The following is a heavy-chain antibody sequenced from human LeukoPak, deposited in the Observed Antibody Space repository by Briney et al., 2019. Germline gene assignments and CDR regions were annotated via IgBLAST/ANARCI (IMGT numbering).Heavy chain of an antibody. CDR3: ARLDVGEEGSLFDY. J-gene: IGHJ4*02. CDR1: GGSISSSRYY. Sequence: SETLSLTCTVSGGSISSSRYYWGWIRPLPGQGLVWRGSIYYSGSTYYNPALKRRVTISVDTSKNQFSLMLSSVTAATTAVDYWARLDVGEEGSLFDYWGQGTLVTVPS. CDR2: IYYSGST. V-gene: IGHV4-39*01. D-gene: IGHD4-17*01.